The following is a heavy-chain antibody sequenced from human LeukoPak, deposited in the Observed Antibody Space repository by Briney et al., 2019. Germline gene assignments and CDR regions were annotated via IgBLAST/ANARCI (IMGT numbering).Heavy chain of an antibody. V-gene: IGHV4-61*02. CDR3: ARDRDTAMPYYFDS. J-gene: IGHJ4*02. CDR2: IHTSGST. CDR1: GGSISSGNCY. D-gene: IGHD5-18*01. Sequence: SQTLSLTCTVSGGSISSGNCYWSWIRQPAGKTLEWIGRIHTSGSTNYNPSLKSRVSISIDTSKHQFSLKLGSVTAADTAVYYCARDRDTAMPYYFDSWGQGTLVTVPS.